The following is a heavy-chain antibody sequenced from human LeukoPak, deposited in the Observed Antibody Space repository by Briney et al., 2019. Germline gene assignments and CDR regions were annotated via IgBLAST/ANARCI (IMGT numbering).Heavy chain of an antibody. D-gene: IGHD1-26*01. CDR1: GFTFSSYG. J-gene: IGHJ4*02. Sequence: GGSLRLSCAASGFTFSSYGMHWVRQAPGKGLEWVAVISYDGSNKYYADSVKGRFTISRDNSKNTLYLQTNSLRAEDTAVYYCAKALIVGATGPLDYWGQGTLVTVSS. V-gene: IGHV3-30*18. CDR3: AKALIVGATGPLDY. CDR2: ISYDGSNK.